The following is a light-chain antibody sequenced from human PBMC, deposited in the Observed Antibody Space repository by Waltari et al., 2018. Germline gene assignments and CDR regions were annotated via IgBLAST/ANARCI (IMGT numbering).Light chain of an antibody. CDR1: ESVSRA. CDR3: QHYLRLPVT. J-gene: IGKJ1*01. V-gene: IGKV3-20*01. CDR2: GAS. Sequence: EIVLTQSPGTLSLSVGERATVSCRASESVSRALAWYQQKPGQAHRLLIYGASTRATGSPDRFSGSGSGTDFSLTISRLEPYDFAVYYCQHYLRLPVTFGQGTTVEI.